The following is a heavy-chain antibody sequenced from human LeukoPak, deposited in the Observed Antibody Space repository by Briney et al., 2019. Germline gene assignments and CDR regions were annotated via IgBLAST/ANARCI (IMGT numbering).Heavy chain of an antibody. CDR3: ARQGDIVVVPVNWFDP. CDR2: INHSGST. V-gene: IGHV4-34*01. J-gene: IGHJ5*02. D-gene: IGHD2-2*01. CDR1: GGSFSGYY. Sequence: SETLSLTCAVYGGSFSGYYWSWIRQPPGKGLEWIGEINHSGSTNYNPSLKSRVTISVDTSKNQFSLKLSSVTAADTAVYYCARQGDIVVVPVNWFDPWGQGTLVTVSS.